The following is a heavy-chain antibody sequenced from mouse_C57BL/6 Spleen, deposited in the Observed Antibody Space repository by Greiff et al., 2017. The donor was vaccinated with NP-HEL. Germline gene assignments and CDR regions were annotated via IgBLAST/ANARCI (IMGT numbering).Heavy chain of an antibody. Sequence: QVQLQQSGPELVKPGASVKISCKASGYAFSSSWMNWVKQRPGKGLEWIGRIYPGDGDTNYNGKFKGKATLTADKSSSTAYMQLSSLTSEDSAVYFCARCGADYFDYWGQGTTLTVSS. J-gene: IGHJ2*01. CDR2: IYPGDGDT. D-gene: IGHD1-1*02. V-gene: IGHV1-82*01. CDR1: GYAFSSSW. CDR3: ARCGADYFDY.